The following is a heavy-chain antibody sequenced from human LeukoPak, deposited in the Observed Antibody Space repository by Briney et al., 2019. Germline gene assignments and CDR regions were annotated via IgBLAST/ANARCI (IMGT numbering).Heavy chain of an antibody. CDR1: GYSISSGYY. CDR3: ARASLRFYFDY. CDR2: IYHSGST. V-gene: IGHV4-38-2*02. J-gene: IGHJ4*02. Sequence: PSETLSLTCTVSGYSISSGYYWGWIRQPPGKGLEWIGSIYHSGSTYYNPSLKSRVTISVDTSKNQFSLKLSSVTAADTAVYYCARASLRFYFDYWGQGTLVTVSS. D-gene: IGHD3-3*01.